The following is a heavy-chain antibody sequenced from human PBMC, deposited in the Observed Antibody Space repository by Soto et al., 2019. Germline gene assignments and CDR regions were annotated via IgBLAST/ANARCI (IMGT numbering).Heavy chain of an antibody. CDR1: GFTFDDYA. V-gene: IGHV3-9*01. Sequence: EVQLVESGGGLVQPGRSLRLSCVASGFTFDDYAMHWVRQGPGKGLEWVSGISWNSGTIEYADSVEGRFTISRDNSKNSLYLQMNSLRAEDTALYYCVKDWLPHYYYMDVWGKGTTVTVS. CDR2: ISWNSGTI. J-gene: IGHJ6*03. CDR3: VKDWLPHYYYMDV. D-gene: IGHD3-10*01.